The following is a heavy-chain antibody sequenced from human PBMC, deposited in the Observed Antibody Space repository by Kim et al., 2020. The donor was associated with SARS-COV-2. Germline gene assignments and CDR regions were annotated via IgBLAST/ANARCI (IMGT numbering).Heavy chain of an antibody. J-gene: IGHJ4*02. CDR3: ARILTRGGYFYDF. V-gene: IGHV3-72*01. Sequence: YAASLKGRFTTSRDDSKNSLYLQMNSLKTEDTAVYYCARILTRGGYFYDFWGQGTLVTVSS. D-gene: IGHD2-15*01.